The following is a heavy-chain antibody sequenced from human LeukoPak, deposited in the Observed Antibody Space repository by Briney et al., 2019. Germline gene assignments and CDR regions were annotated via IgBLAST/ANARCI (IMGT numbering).Heavy chain of an antibody. CDR2: IYSGGRT. CDR1: GFTVSSNY. Sequence: GGSLRLSCAASGFTVSSNYMSWVRQAPGKGLEWVSVIYSGGRTYYADSVKGRFTISRDNSKNTLYLQMNSLRAEDTAVYYCARGYGDSYYYYYYMDVWGKGTTVTISS. V-gene: IGHV3-53*01. D-gene: IGHD4-17*01. CDR3: ARGYGDSYYYYYYMDV. J-gene: IGHJ6*03.